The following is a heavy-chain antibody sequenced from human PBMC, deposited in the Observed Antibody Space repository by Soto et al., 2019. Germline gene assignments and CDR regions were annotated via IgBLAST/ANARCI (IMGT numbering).Heavy chain of an antibody. CDR1: GGSISSGDYY. Sequence: SETLSLTCTVSGGSISSGDYYWSWIRQPPGKGLEWIGYIYYSGSTYYNPSLKSRVTISVDTSKNQFSLKLSSVTAADTAVYYCARLKITMVRGDAYYYYGMDVWGQGTTVTVSS. CDR2: IYYSGST. CDR3: ARLKITMVRGDAYYYYGMDV. D-gene: IGHD3-10*01. V-gene: IGHV4-30-4*01. J-gene: IGHJ6*02.